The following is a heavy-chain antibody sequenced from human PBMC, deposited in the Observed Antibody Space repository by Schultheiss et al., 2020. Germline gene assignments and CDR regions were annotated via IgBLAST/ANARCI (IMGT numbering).Heavy chain of an antibody. CDR2: ISYDGSNK. CDR3: ASHPPGGVVTPWDAFDI. CDR1: GFTFSSYA. D-gene: IGHD2-15*01. J-gene: IGHJ3*02. V-gene: IGHV3-30*14. Sequence: GGSLRLSCAASGFTFSSYAMHWVRQAPGKGLEWVAVISYDGSNKYYADSVKGRFTISRDNSKNTLYLQMNSLRAEDTAVYYCASHPPGGVVTPWDAFDIWGQGTMVTVSS.